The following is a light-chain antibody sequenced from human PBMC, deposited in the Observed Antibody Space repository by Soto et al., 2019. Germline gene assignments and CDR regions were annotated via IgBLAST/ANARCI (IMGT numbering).Light chain of an antibody. V-gene: IGLV1-40*01. CDR2: GNS. J-gene: IGLJ1*01. CDR3: PSYDSSLSVHYV. Sequence: QSVLTQPPSVSGAPGQRVTISCTGSSSNIGAGYDVHWYQQLPGTAPKLLIYGNSNRPSGVPDRFSGSKSGTSASLAITGLQSEDEADYYCPSYDSSLSVHYVFGTGTKLTVL. CDR1: SSNIGAGYD.